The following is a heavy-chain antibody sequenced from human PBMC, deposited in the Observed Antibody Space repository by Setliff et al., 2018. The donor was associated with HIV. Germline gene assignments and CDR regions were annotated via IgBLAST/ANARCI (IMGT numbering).Heavy chain of an antibody. J-gene: IGHJ3*02. D-gene: IGHD3-10*01. Sequence: NPSETLSLTCTVSGGSISSGSNYWSWIRQPAGKGLEWIGHIYTSGSTNYNPSLKSRVTISVDTSKNQFSLKLSSVTAADTAMYYCARGPGTLSHPGAFDIWGQGTLVTVSS. CDR2: IYTSGST. CDR3: ARGPGTLSHPGAFDI. CDR1: GGSISSGSNY. V-gene: IGHV4-61*09.